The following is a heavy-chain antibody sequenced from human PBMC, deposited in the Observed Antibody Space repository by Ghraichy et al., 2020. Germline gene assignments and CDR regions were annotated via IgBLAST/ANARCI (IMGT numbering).Heavy chain of an antibody. CDR1: GFPISNYN. CDR2: ISRSGSTE. V-gene: IGHV3-48*02. D-gene: IGHD2-21*02. J-gene: IGHJ2*01. CDR3: ATGEGDFYYYFDL. Sequence: GALRLSCEASGFPISNYNMNWVRQAPGKGLEWISYISRSGSTERYADSVKGRLTISRDNAKNSLYLQMDYLTDEDTAVYYCATGEGDFYYYFDLWGRGTLVTVSS.